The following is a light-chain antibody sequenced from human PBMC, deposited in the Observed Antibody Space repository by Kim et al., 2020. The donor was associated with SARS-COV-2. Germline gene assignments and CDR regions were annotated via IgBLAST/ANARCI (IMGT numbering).Light chain of an antibody. J-gene: IGKJ4*01. CDR3: QQRSNS. V-gene: IGKV3-11*01. CDR1: QSVSSY. Sequence: TLSLSPGERATLSCRASQSVSSYLAWYKQKPGQAPRLLIYDASNRATGIPARFSGSGSGTDFTLTISSLEPEDFAVYYCQQRSNSFGGGTKVDIK. CDR2: DAS.